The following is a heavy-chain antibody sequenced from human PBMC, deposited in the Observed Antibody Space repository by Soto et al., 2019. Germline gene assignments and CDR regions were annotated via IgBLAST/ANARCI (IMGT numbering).Heavy chain of an antibody. Sequence: LSLTCTVSGGSISSGDYYWSWIRQPPGKGLEWIGYIYYSGSTYYNPSLKSRVTISVDTSKNQFSLKLSSVTAADTAVYYCARGRDDILTGYSWFDPWGQGTLVTVSS. CDR2: IYYSGST. J-gene: IGHJ5*02. D-gene: IGHD3-9*01. V-gene: IGHV4-30-4*01. CDR1: GGSISSGDYY. CDR3: ARGRDDILTGYSWFDP.